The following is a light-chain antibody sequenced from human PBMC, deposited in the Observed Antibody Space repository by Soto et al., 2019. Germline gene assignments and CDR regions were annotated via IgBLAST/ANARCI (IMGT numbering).Light chain of an antibody. CDR3: QQYGGSPFT. J-gene: IGKJ3*01. CDR2: AAS. V-gene: IGKV3-20*01. CDR1: QSVSVNS. Sequence: EIVLTQSPGTLSLSPGERATLSCRASQSVSVNSLAWYQQKGGQAPRRLIYAASTRATGVPDRFSGTGSGTDFALTISRLETDDSAVYYCQQYGGSPFTVGPGTKVDI.